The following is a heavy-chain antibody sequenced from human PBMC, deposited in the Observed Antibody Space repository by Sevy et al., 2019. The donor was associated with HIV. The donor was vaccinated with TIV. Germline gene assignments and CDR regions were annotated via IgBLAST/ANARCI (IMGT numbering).Heavy chain of an antibody. V-gene: IGHV4-4*02. J-gene: IGHJ4*02. CDR1: GLSISGSYW. CDR2: IYHRGTT. D-gene: IGHD6-19*01. CDR3: AAVAGTDIVGYYFEF. Sequence: SETLSLTCAVSGLSISGSYWWSWVRQPPRKGLEWIGEIYHRGTTNYNPSLKSRVTISVDKSKNQFSLKLSSVTAADTAVYYCAAVAGTDIVGYYFEFRGQGTLVTVSS.